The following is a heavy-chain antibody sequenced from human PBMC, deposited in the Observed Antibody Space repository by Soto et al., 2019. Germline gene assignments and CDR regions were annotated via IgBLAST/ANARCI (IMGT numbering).Heavy chain of an antibody. D-gene: IGHD6-13*01. CDR1: GGSISSYY. J-gene: IGHJ6*02. CDR2: IYYTGST. Sequence: QVQLQESGPGLVKPSETLSLTCTVSGGSISSYYWSWIRQSPGKGLEWIGYIYYTGSTNYNPSLKNRDTMSVDTSRNQFSLKLTSVAAADSAVYYCARDWRSSWYRGDYGLDVWGQGTTVTVSS. CDR3: ARDWRSSWYRGDYGLDV. V-gene: IGHV4-59*01.